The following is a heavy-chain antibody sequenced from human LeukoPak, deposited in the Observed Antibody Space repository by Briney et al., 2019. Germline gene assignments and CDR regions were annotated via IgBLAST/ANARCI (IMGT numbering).Heavy chain of an antibody. CDR1: GFTFSTYS. V-gene: IGHV3-21*01. CDR3: AGGHDFWISYYTPFLDH. D-gene: IGHD3-3*01. Sequence: GGSLRLSCAASGFTFSTYSMNWVRQAPGKGLEWVSSISSSSSYIYYADPVKGRFTISRDNVKNSLYLQMNSLRAEDTAVYYCAGGHDFWISYYTPFLDHWGQGTLVTVSS. J-gene: IGHJ4*02. CDR2: ISSSSSYI.